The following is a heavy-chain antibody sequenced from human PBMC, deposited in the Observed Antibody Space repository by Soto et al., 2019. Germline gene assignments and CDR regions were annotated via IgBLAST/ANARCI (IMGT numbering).Heavy chain of an antibody. CDR2: INHSGST. Sequence: PSETLSLTCAVYGGSFSGYYWSWIRQPPGKGLEWIGEINHSGSTNYNPSLKSRVTISVDTSKNQFSLKLSSVTAADTAVYYCASNRPYYDILTGYYPPSYYYGMDVWGQGTTVTVSS. CDR3: ASNRPYYDILTGYYPPSYYYGMDV. V-gene: IGHV4-34*01. D-gene: IGHD3-9*01. J-gene: IGHJ6*02. CDR1: GGSFSGYY.